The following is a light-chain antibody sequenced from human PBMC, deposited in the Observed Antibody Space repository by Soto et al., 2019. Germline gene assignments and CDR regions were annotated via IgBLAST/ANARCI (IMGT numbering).Light chain of an antibody. V-gene: IGKV3-20*01. Sequence: EIVLTQSPGTLSLSPGERATLSCRASQSVSSSYLAWYQQKPGQAPRLLIYGVSSRATGIPDRFSGSGSGTDFTLTISRLEREDFAVYFCQQYGIPSGTFGQVTKVEIK. CDR1: QSVSSSY. CDR3: QQYGIPSGT. J-gene: IGKJ1*01. CDR2: GVS.